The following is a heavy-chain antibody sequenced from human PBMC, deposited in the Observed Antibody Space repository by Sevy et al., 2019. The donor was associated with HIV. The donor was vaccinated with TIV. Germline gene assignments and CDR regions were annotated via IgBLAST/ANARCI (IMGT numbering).Heavy chain of an antibody. J-gene: IGHJ4*02. Sequence: GGSLRLSCAAFGFTFNSYGMSWVRQAPGKGLEWVSGISGSGAGTYYADSVKGRFTISRDNSKNTLDLQMNSLRTDDTAVYYCARSGYSSGWYFDYWGQGSLVTVSS. CDR3: ARSGYSSGWYFDY. CDR2: ISGSGAGT. CDR1: GFTFNSYG. D-gene: IGHD6-19*01. V-gene: IGHV3-23*01.